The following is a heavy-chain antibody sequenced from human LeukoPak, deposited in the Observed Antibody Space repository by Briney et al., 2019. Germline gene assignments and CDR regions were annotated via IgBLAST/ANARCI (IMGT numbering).Heavy chain of an antibody. J-gene: IGHJ4*02. CDR1: GGPFSSYT. D-gene: IGHD1-26*01. CDR2: IIPILGIA. V-gene: IGHV1-69*04. CDR3: AREIVGAKKANLDY. Sequence: GSSVKVSFKASGGPFSSYTISWVRPAPGQGPEWMGRIIPILGIANYSQKVQGRVILTADKSTSTPYLELSSLRSEDTAVYYCAREIVGAKKANLDYWGQGTLVTVSS.